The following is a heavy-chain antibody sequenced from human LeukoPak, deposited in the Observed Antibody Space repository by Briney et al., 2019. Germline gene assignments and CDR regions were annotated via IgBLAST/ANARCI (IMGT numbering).Heavy chain of an antibody. CDR1: GFTFSSYE. V-gene: IGHV3-48*03. CDR3: ARPYYYGSGSYPPHFDY. J-gene: IGHJ4*02. Sequence: GGSLRLSCAASGFTFSSYEMNWVRQAPGKGLEWVSYISSSGSTIDYSDSVKGRFTISRDNSKNSLYLQMNSLRAEDTAVYYCARPYYYGSGSYPPHFDYWGQGTLVTVSS. CDR2: ISSSGSTI. D-gene: IGHD3-10*01.